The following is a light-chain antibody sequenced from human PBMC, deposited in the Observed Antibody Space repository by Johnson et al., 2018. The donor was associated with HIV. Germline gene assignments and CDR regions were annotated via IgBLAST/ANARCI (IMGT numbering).Light chain of an antibody. CDR2: DNN. CDR1: SSNIGNNY. J-gene: IGLJ1*01. V-gene: IGLV1-51*01. CDR3: GTWDSSLNGYV. Sequence: QSVLTQPPSVSAAPGQKVTISCSGSSSNIGNNYVSWYQQLPGTAPKLLIYDNNKRPSGIPARFSGSTSGTSATLGITGLQAGDEADYYCGTWDSSLNGYVFATGTKVTVL.